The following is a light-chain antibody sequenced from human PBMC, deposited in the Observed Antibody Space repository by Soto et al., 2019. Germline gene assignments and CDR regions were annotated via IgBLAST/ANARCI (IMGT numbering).Light chain of an antibody. Sequence: EIVMTQSPATLSVSPGERATLSCRASQSVSINLDWYQQNPGQSPRLLIFGASTRVTGIPARFSGSGSGTEFTLTISSLQSEDFAVYYCQQYNDWPQLLTFGGGTKVEIK. J-gene: IGKJ4*01. V-gene: IGKV3-15*01. CDR3: QQYNDWPQLLT. CDR2: GAS. CDR1: QSVSIN.